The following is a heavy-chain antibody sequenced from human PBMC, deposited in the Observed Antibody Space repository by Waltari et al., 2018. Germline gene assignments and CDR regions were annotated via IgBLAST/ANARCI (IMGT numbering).Heavy chain of an antibody. CDR3: ARDDSELARTSGMDL. CDR2: ISRSSSHK. Sequence: EDQLVESGGGLVKPGGSLRLSCTGSGFTFDTYDMNWVRQAPGGGPEWVSDISRSSSHKYLADSVKGRFTISRDNARNVLYLQLDSLRAEDTAVYYCARDDSELARTSGMDLWGQGTMVTVSS. J-gene: IGHJ6*02. V-gene: IGHV3-21*02. D-gene: IGHD1-7*01. CDR1: GFTFDTYD.